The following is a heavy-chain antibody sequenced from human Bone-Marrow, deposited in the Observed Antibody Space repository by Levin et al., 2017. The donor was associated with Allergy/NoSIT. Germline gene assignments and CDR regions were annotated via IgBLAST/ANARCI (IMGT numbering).Heavy chain of an antibody. CDR2: IFSGGTT. CDR3: ASRVYYYDSSDSRMDV. D-gene: IGHD3-22*01. V-gene: IGHV3-66*01. Sequence: ETLSLTCAASGFTVSSNYMSWVRQAPGKGLEWVSVIFSGGTTYYTDSVKGRFTISRDNSKNTLYLHMNSLRAEDTAVYYCASRVYYYDSSDSRMDVWGQGTTVTVSS. CDR1: GFTVSSNY. J-gene: IGHJ6*02.